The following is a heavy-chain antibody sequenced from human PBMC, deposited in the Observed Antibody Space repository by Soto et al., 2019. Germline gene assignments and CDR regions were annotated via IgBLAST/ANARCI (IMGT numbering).Heavy chain of an antibody. V-gene: IGHV1-18*01. J-gene: IGHJ5*02. CDR2: ISLYSDGT. CDR3: ARVVPGAEAWFGP. CDR1: GYTFSNYG. Sequence: QVQLVQSGGEVKRPGASVKVSCKTSGYTFSNYGITWVRQAPGQPLEWLGWISLYSDGTNYAQKFQGRVSMTTDTSTTIGYMEVRSLRSDDTAVYYWARVVPGAEAWFGPWGQGTLVTVSS. D-gene: IGHD2-2*01.